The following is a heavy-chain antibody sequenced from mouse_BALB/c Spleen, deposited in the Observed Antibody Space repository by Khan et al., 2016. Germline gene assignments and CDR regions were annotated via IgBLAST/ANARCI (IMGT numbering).Heavy chain of an antibody. CDR3: AKGLRRGYYFDS. V-gene: IGHV1-15*01. CDR2: IHPGGGGS. D-gene: IGHD2-4*01. Sequence: QVQLQQPGAELVRPGASVKLSCKALGYTFTDYEMHWVKQTPVHGLEWIGAIHPGGGGSAYNQKFKVRATLTADKSSSTAYMELSSLTSEDSAVYYCAKGLRRGYYFDSWGQGTTLIVSS. J-gene: IGHJ2*01. CDR1: GYTFTDYE.